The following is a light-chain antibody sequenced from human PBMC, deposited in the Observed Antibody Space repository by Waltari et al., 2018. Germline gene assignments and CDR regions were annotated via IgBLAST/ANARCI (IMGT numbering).Light chain of an antibody. CDR3: QQYNNWPRT. CDR2: GAS. J-gene: IGKJ1*01. Sequence: EIVMTQSPVTLSVSPGERATLPCRASQSVSSNLAWYQQKPGQAPRPLIYGASTRATGIPARFSGSGSGTEFTLTISSLQSEDFAVYYCQQYNNWPRTFGQGTKVEIK. CDR1: QSVSSN. V-gene: IGKV3-15*01.